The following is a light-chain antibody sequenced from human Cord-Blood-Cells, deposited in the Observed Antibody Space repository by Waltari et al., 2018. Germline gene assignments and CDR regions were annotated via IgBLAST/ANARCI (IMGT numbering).Light chain of an antibody. CDR3: QQYNNWPPYT. CDR2: GAS. Sequence: EIVMTQSPATLSVSPGDRATLSCRASQRVSSNLAWYQQKTGQAPRLLIYGASPRPTGIPARFSGSGSGTEFTLTISSLQSEDFAVYYCQQYNNWPPYTFGQGTKLEIK. V-gene: IGKV3-15*01. J-gene: IGKJ2*01. CDR1: QRVSSN.